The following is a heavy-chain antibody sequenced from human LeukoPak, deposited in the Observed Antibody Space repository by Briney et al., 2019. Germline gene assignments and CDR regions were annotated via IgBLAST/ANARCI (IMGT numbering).Heavy chain of an antibody. J-gene: IGHJ4*02. CDR2: ISSSGSTI. V-gene: IGHV3-11*01. CDR1: GFTFSDYY. Sequence: GGSLRLSCAASGFTFSDYYMSWIRQAPGKGLEWVSCISSSGSTIYYADSVKGRFTISRDNAKNSLYLQMNSLRAEDTAVYYCASRRYCSSTSCPGPADYWGQGTLVTVSS. CDR3: ASRRYCSSTSCPGPADY. D-gene: IGHD2-2*01.